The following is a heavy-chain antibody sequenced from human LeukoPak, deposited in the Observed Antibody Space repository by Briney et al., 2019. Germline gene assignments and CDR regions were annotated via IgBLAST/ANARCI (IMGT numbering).Heavy chain of an antibody. V-gene: IGHV4-31*03. CDR2: IYYSGST. D-gene: IGHD3-10*01. CDR1: GGSISSGGYY. CDR3: ARVGEAMVRGVISYYFDY. Sequence: SETLSLTCTVSGGSISSGGYYWSWIRQHPGKGLEWIGYIYYSGSTYYNPSLRSRVTISVDASKNQFSLKLSSVTAADTAVYYCARVGEAMVRGVISYYFDYWGQGTLVTVSS. J-gene: IGHJ4*02.